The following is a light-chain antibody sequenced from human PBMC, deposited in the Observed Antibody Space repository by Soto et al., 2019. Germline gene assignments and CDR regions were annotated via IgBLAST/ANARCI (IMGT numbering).Light chain of an antibody. Sequence: EIVMTQSPATLSVSPGDIATLSCRASQSFSSNLAWYQQKPGQAPRILIYDASTRATGIPARFSGSGSGTECILTISSLQSEDFAVYYCQHYNNWHITFRQGTRLEIK. CDR3: QHYNNWHIT. CDR1: QSFSSN. CDR2: DAS. J-gene: IGKJ5*01. V-gene: IGKV3-15*01.